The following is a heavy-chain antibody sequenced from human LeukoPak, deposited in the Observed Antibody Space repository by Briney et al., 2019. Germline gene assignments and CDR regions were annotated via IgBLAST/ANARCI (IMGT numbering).Heavy chain of an antibody. CDR2: ISSSSSTI. CDR1: GFTFSSYS. V-gene: IGHV3-48*01. D-gene: IGHD2-2*02. Sequence: GGSLRLSCAASGFTFSSYSMNWVRQAPGKGLEWVSYISSSSSTIYYADSVKGRFTISRDNAKNSLYLQMNSLRAEDTAVYYCARVVVVPAAIGAYEGGYFDYWGQGTLVTVSS. J-gene: IGHJ4*02. CDR3: ARVVVVPAAIGAYEGGYFDY.